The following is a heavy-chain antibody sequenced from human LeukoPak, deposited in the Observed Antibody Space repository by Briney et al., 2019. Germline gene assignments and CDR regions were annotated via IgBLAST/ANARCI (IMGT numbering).Heavy chain of an antibody. CDR1: GFTFSTYA. D-gene: IGHD6-19*01. V-gene: IGHV3-23*01. J-gene: IGHJ4*02. Sequence: GGSLRLSWAASGFTFSTYAMSWVRKAPGKGLEWVSLISNGGTHTFYEDSVKGRFTISRDNSNNTLHLQMTGLRAEDTAVYYCAKGRPVRTSGWYFFDYWGQGTLVTVSS. CDR3: AKGRPVRTSGWYFFDY. CDR2: ISNGGTHT.